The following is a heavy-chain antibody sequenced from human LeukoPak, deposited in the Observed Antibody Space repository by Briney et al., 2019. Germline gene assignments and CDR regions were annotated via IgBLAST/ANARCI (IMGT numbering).Heavy chain of an antibody. CDR3: YDDYVDY. CDR2: INPSGGST. Sequence: ASVKVSCKAFGYTFTSYYMHWARQAPGQGLEWMGIINPSGGSTSYAQKFQGRVTMTRDTSTSTVYMELSSLRSEDTAVYYCYDDYVDYWGQGTLVTVSS. CDR1: GYTFTSYY. J-gene: IGHJ4*02. V-gene: IGHV1-46*01. D-gene: IGHD3-3*01.